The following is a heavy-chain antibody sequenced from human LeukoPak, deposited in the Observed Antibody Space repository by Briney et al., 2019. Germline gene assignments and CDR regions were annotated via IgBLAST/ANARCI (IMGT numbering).Heavy chain of an antibody. Sequence: SETLSLTCTVSGGSISSYYWSWIRQPPGKGLEWIGYIYYSGSTNYNPPLKSRVTISLDTSKNHFSLRLSSVTAADTAVYYCARSPNYYYMDVWGKGTTVTVSS. CDR3: ARSPNYYYMDV. CDR1: GGSISSYY. V-gene: IGHV4-59*08. CDR2: IYYSGST. J-gene: IGHJ6*03.